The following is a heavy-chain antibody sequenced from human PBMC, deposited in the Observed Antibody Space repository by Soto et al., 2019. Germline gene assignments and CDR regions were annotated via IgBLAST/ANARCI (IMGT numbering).Heavy chain of an antibody. CDR1: GYSFTSFW. Sequence: PGESLKISCKGSGYSFTSFWIAWVRHMPGKGLEWMSIIYPTDYDTKYSPSFQGHVTISADMSISVAYLQWSRLKASDTAIYYCARGGLRGSFDYCGPGPPVTVSS. CDR3: ARGGLRGSFDY. V-gene: IGHV5-51*01. J-gene: IGHJ4*02. CDR2: IYPTDYDT. D-gene: IGHD5-12*01.